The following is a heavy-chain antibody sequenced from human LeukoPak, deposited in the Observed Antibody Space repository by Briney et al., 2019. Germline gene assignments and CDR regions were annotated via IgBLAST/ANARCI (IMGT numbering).Heavy chain of an antibody. CDR3: ASRRAYHVYAY. D-gene: IGHD5/OR15-5a*01. Sequence: SETLSLTCTVSGGSMRSYYWSWIRQPPGKGLEWIGSIYYTGNTYYNPSLKSRVTISVDTSKNQFSLKLSSVTAADTAVYYCASRRAYHVYAYWGQGTLVTVSS. V-gene: IGHV4-59*08. CDR2: IYYTGNT. CDR1: GGSMRSYY. J-gene: IGHJ4*02.